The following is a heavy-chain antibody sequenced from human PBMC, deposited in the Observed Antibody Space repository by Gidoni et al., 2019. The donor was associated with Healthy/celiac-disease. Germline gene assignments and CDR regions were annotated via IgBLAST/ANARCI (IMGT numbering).Heavy chain of an antibody. CDR2: IIHIFGKA. D-gene: IGHD2-15*01. CDR1: GGPFSRYA. J-gene: IGHJ4*02. Sequence: QVQLVQSGAEVKNTGSSLKVSCKASGGPFSRYAISWVHQAPGHGLEWMGGIIHIFGKANYSKKYQGRVTITADESASTAYRELSSRRSEDTAVYYWASGPSGAKPFSIVFDYWGQGTLVTVPS. CDR3: ASGPSGAKPFSIVFDY. V-gene: IGHV1-69*01.